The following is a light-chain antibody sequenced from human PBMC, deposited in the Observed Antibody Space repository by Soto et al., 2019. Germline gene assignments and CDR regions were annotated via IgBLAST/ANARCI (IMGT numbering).Light chain of an antibody. J-gene: IGKJ1*01. Sequence: DIQMTQSPSSLSASVGDTVTITCRASQGISNYLAWYQQKPGQVPNLLIYAASTLQSGVPSRFSDSGSGTDFTLTISSLRPEDVATYYCQKYNKAPRTFGQGTKVEI. CDR1: QGISNY. V-gene: IGKV1-27*01. CDR3: QKYNKAPRT. CDR2: AAS.